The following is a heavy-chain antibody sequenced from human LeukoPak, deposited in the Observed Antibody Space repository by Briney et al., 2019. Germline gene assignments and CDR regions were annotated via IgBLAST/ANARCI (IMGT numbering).Heavy chain of an antibody. CDR1: GGSISSYY. Sequence: SETLSLTCTGSGGSISSYYWGWIRQRPGKGLEWIGYIYYSGSTNYNPSLKSRVTISVDTSKNQFSLKMSSVTAADTAVYYCSSSSWYGGGSDYWGQGTLVTVSS. D-gene: IGHD6-13*01. CDR3: SSSSWYGGGSDY. J-gene: IGHJ4*02. CDR2: IYYSGST. V-gene: IGHV4-59*08.